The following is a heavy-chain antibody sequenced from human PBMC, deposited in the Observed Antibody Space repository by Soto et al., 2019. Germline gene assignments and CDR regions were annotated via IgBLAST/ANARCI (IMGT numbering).Heavy chain of an antibody. CDR1: GFTVSSNY. Sequence: GGSLRLSCAASGFTVSSNYMSWVRQAPGKGLEWVSVIYSGGSTYYADSVKGRFTISRDNSKNTLYLQMNSLRAKDTAVYYCARGRAKYCSSTSCYARFNMDVWGKGTTVTVSS. CDR2: IYSGGST. J-gene: IGHJ6*03. V-gene: IGHV3-66*01. D-gene: IGHD2-2*01. CDR3: ARGRAKYCSSTSCYARFNMDV.